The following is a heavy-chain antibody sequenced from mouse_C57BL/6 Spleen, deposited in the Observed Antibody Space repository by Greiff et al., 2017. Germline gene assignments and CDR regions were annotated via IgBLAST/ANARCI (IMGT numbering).Heavy chain of an antibody. Sequence: EVKLVESGPELVKPGASVKIPCKASGYTFTDYNMDWVKQSHGKSLEWIGDINPNNGGTIYNQKFKGKATLTVDKSSSTAYMELRSLTSEDTAVYYCARVRFHYYGSSTGYAMDYWGQGTSVTVSS. CDR2: INPNNGGT. D-gene: IGHD1-1*01. J-gene: IGHJ4*01. V-gene: IGHV1-18*01. CDR1: GYTFTDYN. CDR3: ARVRFHYYGSSTGYAMDY.